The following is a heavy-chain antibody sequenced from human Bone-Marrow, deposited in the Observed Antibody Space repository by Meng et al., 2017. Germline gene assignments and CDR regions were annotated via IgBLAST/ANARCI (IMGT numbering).Heavy chain of an antibody. Sequence: GGSLRLSCVVSGFDFTVHEMTWVRQAPGKGLEWLAYISGLSTTIFYADSVKGRFTISRDNAKNSLFLHMNSLRVEDTAVYYCARNTPNYDYVWGSYRRGHYFDYWGQGALVTVSS. J-gene: IGHJ4*02. CDR2: ISGLSTTI. CDR3: ARNTPNYDYVWGSYRRGHYFDY. V-gene: IGHV3-48*03. CDR1: GFDFTVHE. D-gene: IGHD3-16*02.